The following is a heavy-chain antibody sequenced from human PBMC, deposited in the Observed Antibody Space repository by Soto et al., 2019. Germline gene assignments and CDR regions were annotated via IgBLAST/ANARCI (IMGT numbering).Heavy chain of an antibody. D-gene: IGHD1-26*01. V-gene: IGHV6-1*01. Sequence: SQTLSLTCAISGDRVSSNSAAWNWIRQSPSRGLEWLGRTYYRSKWYNDYAVSVKSRITINPDTSKNQFYLQLNSVTPEDTAVYYCARDPGVNSGSYYNYAFDIWGQGTMVTVSS. CDR3: ARDPGVNSGSYYNYAFDI. J-gene: IGHJ3*02. CDR1: GDRVSSNSAA. CDR2: TYYRSKWYN.